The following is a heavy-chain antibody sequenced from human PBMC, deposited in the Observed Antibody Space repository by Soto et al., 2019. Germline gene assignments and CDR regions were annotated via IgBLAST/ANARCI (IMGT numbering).Heavy chain of an antibody. CDR2: IHYSGST. V-gene: IGHV4-30-4*01. CDR1: GDSISGGDYY. CDR3: ARDKSDFRYFDY. D-gene: IGHD2-21*02. Sequence: QVQLQESGPGLVKPSETLSLTCSVSGDSISGGDYYWSWIRQPPGEALEWIGHIHYSGSTYYNASLKNRVTVSMTTSKIQVSLSLNSVTAADTAVYCCARDKSDFRYFDYWGQGNLVTVSS. J-gene: IGHJ4*02.